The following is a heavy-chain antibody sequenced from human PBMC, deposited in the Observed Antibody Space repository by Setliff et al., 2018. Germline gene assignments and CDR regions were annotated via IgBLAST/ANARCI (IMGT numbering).Heavy chain of an antibody. J-gene: IGHJ4*02. CDR3: ARNRYGSGSLFDY. CDR1: GGSISSGGYY. Sequence: KSSETLSLTCTVSGGSISSGGYYWSWIRQHPGKGLEWIGYIYYSGSTYYNPSLKSRVTISVDTSKNQFSLKLSSVTAADTAVYYCARNRYGSGSLFDYWGQGTLVTVS. CDR2: IYYSGST. V-gene: IGHV4-31*03. D-gene: IGHD3-10*01.